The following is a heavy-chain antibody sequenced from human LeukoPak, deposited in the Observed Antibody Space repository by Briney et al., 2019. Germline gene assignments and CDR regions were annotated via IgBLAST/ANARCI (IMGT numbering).Heavy chain of an antibody. CDR2: IYYSGST. Sequence: PSESLSLTCTVSGGSISSSSYYWGWIRQPPGKGLEWIGSIYYSGSTYYNPSLKSRVTISVDTSKNQFSLKLSSVTAADTAVYYCARHHAATTWNWRRFDPWGQGTLVTVSS. J-gene: IGHJ5*02. D-gene: IGHD5-12*01. V-gene: IGHV4-39*01. CDR3: ARHHAATTWNWRRFDP. CDR1: GGSISSSSYY.